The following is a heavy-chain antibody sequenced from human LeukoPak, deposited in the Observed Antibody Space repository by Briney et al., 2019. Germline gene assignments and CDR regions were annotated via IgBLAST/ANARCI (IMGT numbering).Heavy chain of an antibody. J-gene: IGHJ4*02. D-gene: IGHD5-12*01. CDR2: INEDGSQK. Sequence: GGSLRLSCAASGYILRRYWVSWVRQAPGKGLEWVANINEDGSQKNYVDSVKGRFVISRDNAKNSLYLQMNSLKVEDTAVYYCVSARGYDHWAPITWGQGTMVSVST. CDR3: VSARGYDHWAPIT. CDR1: GYILRRYW. V-gene: IGHV3-7*02.